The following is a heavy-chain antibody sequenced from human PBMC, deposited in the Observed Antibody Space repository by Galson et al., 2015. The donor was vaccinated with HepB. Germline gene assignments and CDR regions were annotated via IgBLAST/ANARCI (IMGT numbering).Heavy chain of an antibody. V-gene: IGHV3-11*05. CDR2: ISSSSDFT. Sequence: SLRLSCAASGFTFSDDYMSWIRQAPGKGLDWISYISSSSDFTNYAGSVRGRFTISRDNAKNSLYLQMNSLRVEDTAVYYCARARGSGPAAYFDYWGQGILVTVSS. J-gene: IGHJ4*02. D-gene: IGHD6-19*01. CDR1: GFTFSDDY. CDR3: ARARGSGPAAYFDY.